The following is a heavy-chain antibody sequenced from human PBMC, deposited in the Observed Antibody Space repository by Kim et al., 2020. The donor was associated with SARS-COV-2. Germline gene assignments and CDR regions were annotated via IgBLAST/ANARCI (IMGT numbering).Heavy chain of an antibody. Sequence: SETLSLTCTVSGGSISSYYWSWIRQPPGKGLEWIGYIYYSGSTNYNPSLKSRVTISVDTSKNQFSLKLSSVTAADTAVYYCAREHYYDSNAFDIRGQGTMVTVSS. D-gene: IGHD3-22*01. CDR2: IYYSGST. CDR3: AREHYYDSNAFDI. V-gene: IGHV4-59*01. CDR1: GGSISSYY. J-gene: IGHJ3*02.